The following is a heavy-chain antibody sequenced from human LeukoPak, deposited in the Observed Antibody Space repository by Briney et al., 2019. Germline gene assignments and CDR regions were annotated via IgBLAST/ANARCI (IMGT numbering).Heavy chain of an antibody. CDR3: AKGQVFQCDY. J-gene: IGHJ4*02. D-gene: IGHD2/OR15-2a*01. CDR2: LSGSGGST. Sequence: KAGGSLRLSCAASGFTFSSYAMSWVRQAPGKGLEWVSALSGSGGSTYYANSVKGRFTISRDNSRNTLYLQMNSLRAEDTAVYYCAKGQVFQCDYWGQGTLVTVSS. V-gene: IGHV3-23*01. CDR1: GFTFSSYA.